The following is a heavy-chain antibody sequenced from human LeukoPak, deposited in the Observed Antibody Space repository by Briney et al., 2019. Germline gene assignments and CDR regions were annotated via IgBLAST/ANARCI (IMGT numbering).Heavy chain of an antibody. J-gene: IGHJ4*02. D-gene: IGHD3-10*01. Sequence: SETLSLTCTVSGGSISTYYWGWIRQPPGKGLEWIGSIYYSGRTYYNPSLKSRVSISVATSENQFSLRLTSVTAADTAVYYCASGFGSYYDSGYWGQGRLVTVSS. CDR2: IYYSGRT. CDR3: ASGFGSYYDSGY. V-gene: IGHV4-39*01. CDR1: GGSISTYY.